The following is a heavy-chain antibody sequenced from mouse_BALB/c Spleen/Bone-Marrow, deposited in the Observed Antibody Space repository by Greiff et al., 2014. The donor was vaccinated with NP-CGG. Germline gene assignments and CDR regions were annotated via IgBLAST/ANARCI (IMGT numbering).Heavy chain of an antibody. D-gene: IGHD2-3*01. V-gene: IGHV5-12-1*01. J-gene: IGHJ4*01. Sequence: DVMLVESGGGLVKPGGSLKLSCAASGFAFSSYDTSWVRQTPEKRLEWVAYISHGGGTTYYSDTVKGRFTISRDNAKNTLYLQMSSLKSEDTAIYYCTRHGGYYPYYYAMDYWGQGTSVTVSS. CDR3: TRHGGYYPYYYAMDY. CDR2: ISHGGGTT. CDR1: GFAFSSYD.